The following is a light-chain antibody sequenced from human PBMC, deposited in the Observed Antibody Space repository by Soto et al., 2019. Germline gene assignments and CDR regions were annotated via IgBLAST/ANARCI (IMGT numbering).Light chain of an antibody. CDR1: TGAVTSGHY. Sequence: QAVVTQEPSLTVSPGGTISLTCGSSTGAVTSGHYPYWFQQKPGQAPRTLIYDTSNKRPWTPARFSGSLLGGKAALTLSGAQPEDEAEYYCLLSYSGAHVVFGGGTKLTVL. J-gene: IGLJ2*01. CDR2: DTS. CDR3: LLSYSGAHVV. V-gene: IGLV7-46*01.